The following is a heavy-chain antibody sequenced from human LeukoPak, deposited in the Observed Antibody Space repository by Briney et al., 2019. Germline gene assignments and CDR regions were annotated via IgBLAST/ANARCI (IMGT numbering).Heavy chain of an antibody. CDR3: ARVLHKRNYDSSDYYGY. D-gene: IGHD3-22*01. CDR1: GFTFSTFA. V-gene: IGHV3-23*01. Sequence: GGSLRLSCAASGFTFSTFAMLWVRQPRGKGLEWVSSIFPSGGEIHYADSVRGRFTISRDNSKSTLSLQMNSLRAEDTAVYYCARVLHKRNYDSSDYYGYWGQGTLVTVSS. J-gene: IGHJ4*02. CDR2: IFPSGGEI.